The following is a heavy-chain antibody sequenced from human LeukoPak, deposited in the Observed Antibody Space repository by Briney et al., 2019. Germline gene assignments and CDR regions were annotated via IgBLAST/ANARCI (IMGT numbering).Heavy chain of an antibody. D-gene: IGHD1-26*01. CDR3: AKARRRELLDY. CDR2: IYSGGST. Sequence: GGSLRLSCAASGFTVSSNYMTWVRQAPGKGLEWVSGIYSGGSTYYADSVRGRFTISRDNSKNTLYLQMNSLRAEDTAVYYCAKARRRELLDYWGQGTLVTVSS. V-gene: IGHV3-53*05. CDR1: GFTVSSNY. J-gene: IGHJ4*02.